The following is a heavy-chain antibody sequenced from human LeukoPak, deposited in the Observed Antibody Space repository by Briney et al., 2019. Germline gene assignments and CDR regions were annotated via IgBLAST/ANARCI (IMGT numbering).Heavy chain of an antibody. D-gene: IGHD2-2*01. CDR2: ISGSGGST. CDR3: AKSTPCSSTSCYLRFAMDAFDI. CDR1: GFTFSSYA. J-gene: IGHJ3*02. Sequence: RPGGSLRLSCAASGFTFSSYAMSRVRQAPGKGLEWVSAISGSGGSTYYADSVKGRFTISRDNSKDTLYLQMNSLRAEDTAVYYCAKSTPCSSTSCYLRFAMDAFDIWGQGTMVTVSS. V-gene: IGHV3-23*01.